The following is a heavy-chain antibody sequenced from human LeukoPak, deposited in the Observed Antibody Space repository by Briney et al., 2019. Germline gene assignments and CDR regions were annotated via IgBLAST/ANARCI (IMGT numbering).Heavy chain of an antibody. V-gene: IGHV4-39*07. CDR3: ARAGDYYDSSGYYWDRTFDY. Sequence: PSETLSLTCTVSGGSISSSSYYWGWIRQPPGKGLEWIGSIYYSGSTYYNPSLKSRVTISVDTSKNQFSLKLSSVTAADTAVYYCARAGDYYDSSGYYWDRTFDYWGQGTLVTVSS. CDR1: GGSISSSSYY. D-gene: IGHD3-22*01. J-gene: IGHJ4*02. CDR2: IYYSGST.